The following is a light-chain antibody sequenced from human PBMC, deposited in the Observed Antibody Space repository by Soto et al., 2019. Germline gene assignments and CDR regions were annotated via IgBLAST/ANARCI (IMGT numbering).Light chain of an antibody. J-gene: IGKJ3*01. CDR2: DAS. V-gene: IGKV3D-20*01. CDR3: QEECLFQT. CDR1: QSVSNNY. Sequence: PGERATLSCGASQSVSNNYVAWFQQKPGLAPRLLIYDASSRATGVPDRFSGSGSGTDFTLTISRLEPEDSAVYYCQEECLFQTFGPGNKVDIK.